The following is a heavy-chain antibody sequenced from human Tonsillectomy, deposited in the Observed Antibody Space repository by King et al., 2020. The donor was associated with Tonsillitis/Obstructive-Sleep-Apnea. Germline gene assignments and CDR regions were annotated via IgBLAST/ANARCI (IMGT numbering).Heavy chain of an antibody. J-gene: IGHJ4*02. CDR1: GFTFSSYS. CDR3: ATNPEWLLLPYYFDY. V-gene: IGHV3-21*01. Sequence: DVQLVESGGGLVKPGGSLRLSCAASGFTFSSYSMNWVRQAPGKGLEWVSSISSSSSYIYYADSVKGRFTISRDNAKNSLYLQMNSLRAEDTAVYYCATNPEWLLLPYYFDYWGQGTLVTVSS. CDR2: ISSSSSYI. D-gene: IGHD3-3*01.